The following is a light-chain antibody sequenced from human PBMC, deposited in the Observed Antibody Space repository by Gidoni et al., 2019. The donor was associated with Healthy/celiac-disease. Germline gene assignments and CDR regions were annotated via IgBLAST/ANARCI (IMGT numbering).Light chain of an antibody. V-gene: IGKV3-20*01. J-gene: IGKJ5*01. Sequence: EIVFPQSPGTLSLSPGERATLSCRASQSVSSSYLAWYQQKPGQAPRRLIYGASSRATGIPDRCSGSGSGTDVTLTISRREPEDLAVYYCQQYGSSPITFGQGTRLEIK. CDR2: GAS. CDR3: QQYGSSPIT. CDR1: QSVSSSY.